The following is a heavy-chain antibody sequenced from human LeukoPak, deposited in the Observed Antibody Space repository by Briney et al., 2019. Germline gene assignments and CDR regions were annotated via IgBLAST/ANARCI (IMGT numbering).Heavy chain of an antibody. Sequence: SETLSLTCTVSGGSISNYYWSWIRQPPGKGLEWIGYIYHTGRTSYSPSLKSRVTISVDTSKNQLSLNLSSMTAADTAVYYCARGGLYDDAFDIWGQGTMVTVSS. CDR3: ARGGLYDDAFDI. CDR2: IYHTGRT. D-gene: IGHD3-3*01. J-gene: IGHJ3*02. CDR1: GGSISNYY. V-gene: IGHV4-59*01.